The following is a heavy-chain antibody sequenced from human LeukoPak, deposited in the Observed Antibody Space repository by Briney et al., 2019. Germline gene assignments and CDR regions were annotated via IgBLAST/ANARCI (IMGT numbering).Heavy chain of an antibody. V-gene: IGHV4-39*07. J-gene: IGHJ3*02. CDR1: GGSISSSSYY. D-gene: IGHD7-27*01. Sequence: SETLSLTCTVSGGSISSSSYYWGWIRQPPGKGLEWIGSIYYGGSTYYNSSLKSRVTISVDISKNQFSLKVSPVTAADTAVYYCATTTGEGAFDIWGQGTMVTVSS. CDR2: IYYGGST. CDR3: ATTTGEGAFDI.